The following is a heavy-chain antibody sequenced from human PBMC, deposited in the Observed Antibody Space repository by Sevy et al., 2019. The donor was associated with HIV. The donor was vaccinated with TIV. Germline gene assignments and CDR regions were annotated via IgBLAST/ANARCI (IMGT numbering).Heavy chain of an antibody. CDR2: IYYSGST. CDR3: ARESIGAVGDFDY. CDR1: GGSMNNYF. D-gene: IGHD6-13*01. J-gene: IGHJ4*02. V-gene: IGHV4-59*01. Sequence: SETLSLTCTVSGGSMNNYFWSWIRQPPGKGLEWIAYIYYSGSTNYNPSLKSRVTISVDTSKNQFSLKLTSVTAADTAVYYCARESIGAVGDFDYWGQGTLVTGSS.